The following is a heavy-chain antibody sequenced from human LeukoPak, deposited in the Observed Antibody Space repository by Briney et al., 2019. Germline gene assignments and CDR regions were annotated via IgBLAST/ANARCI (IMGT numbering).Heavy chain of an antibody. J-gene: IGHJ4*02. CDR1: GFTFSSYS. CDR2: ISSSSSYI. V-gene: IGHV3-21*01. D-gene: IGHD3-10*01. Sequence: GGSLRLFCAASGFTFSSYSMNWVRQAPGKGLEWVSSISSSSSYIYYADSVKGRFTISRDNAKNSLYLQMNSLRAEDTAVYYCARDLGSDSKFDYWGQGTLVTVSS. CDR3: ARDLGSDSKFDY.